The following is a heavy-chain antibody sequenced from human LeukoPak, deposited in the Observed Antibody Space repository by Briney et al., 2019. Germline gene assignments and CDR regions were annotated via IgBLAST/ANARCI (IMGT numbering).Heavy chain of an antibody. J-gene: IGHJ4*02. CDR2: LSGSGAGT. Sequence: GGSLRLSCAASGFTFSDYALGWVRQAPGRGLEWVATLSGSGAGTYYSDSVQGRFTISRDNSKRTLFLQMNSLRAEDTAFYYCAKAEPGVDTFFDYWGQGTLVTVSS. D-gene: IGHD3-3*01. V-gene: IGHV3-23*01. CDR3: AKAEPGVDTFFDY. CDR1: GFTFSDYA.